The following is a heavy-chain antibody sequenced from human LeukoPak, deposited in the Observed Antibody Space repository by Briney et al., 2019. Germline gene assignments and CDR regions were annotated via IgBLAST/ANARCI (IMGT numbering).Heavy chain of an antibody. Sequence: GESLKISCKASGYNFTSSWVAWVRQMPGKGLEWMGIIHPGAAETRYSPSLQGQVTISADKSISTAYLQWSSLKASDTAMYYCARLMYSSSWHFDYWGQGTLVTVSS. J-gene: IGHJ4*02. CDR3: ARLMYSSSWHFDY. CDR2: IHPGAAET. CDR1: GYNFTSSW. D-gene: IGHD6-13*01. V-gene: IGHV5-51*01.